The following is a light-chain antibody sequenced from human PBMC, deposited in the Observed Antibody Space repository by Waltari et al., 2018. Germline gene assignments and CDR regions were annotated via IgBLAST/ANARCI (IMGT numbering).Light chain of an antibody. V-gene: IGLV2-14*03. CDR1: SNDVGGYHY. Sequence: QSALTQPASVSGSPGQSITISCTGTSNDVGGYHYVPWDQQHPGKAPKLMIYDVSNRPSGVSNRFSGSKSGNTASLTISGLQAEDEGNYYCSSYTSSTLVVFGGGTNLTVL. CDR3: SSYTSSTLVV. J-gene: IGLJ2*01. CDR2: DVS.